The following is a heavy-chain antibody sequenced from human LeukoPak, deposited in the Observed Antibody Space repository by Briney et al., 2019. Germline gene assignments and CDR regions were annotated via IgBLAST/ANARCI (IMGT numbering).Heavy chain of an antibody. CDR2: ISYDGSNK. D-gene: IGHD3-22*01. CDR1: GFTFSSYA. Sequence: GGSLRLSCAASGFTFSSYAMHWVRQAPGKGLEWVAVISYDGSNKYCADSVKGRFTISRDNSKNTLYLQMNSLRAEDTAVYYCKGYDSSGYYYALDAFDIWGQGTMVTVSS. J-gene: IGHJ3*02. CDR3: KGYDSSGYYYALDAFDI. V-gene: IGHV3-30-3*01.